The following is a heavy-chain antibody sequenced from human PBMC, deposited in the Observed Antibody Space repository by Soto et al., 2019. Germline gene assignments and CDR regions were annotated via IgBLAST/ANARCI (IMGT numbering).Heavy chain of an antibody. D-gene: IGHD4-17*01. CDR1: EFSFSSFE. CDR2: ISAGGSSI. CDR3: ARDRRTTSPVALDY. J-gene: IGHJ4*02. V-gene: IGHV3-48*03. Sequence: DVQLVESGGALVQPGGSLRLSCAASEFSFSSFEMNWVRQAPGRGLEWVSYISAGGSSIYHADSVKGRFIISRDNAKNSLYLQMNSLRAEDTGVYYCARDRRTTSPVALDYWGQGTLVTVSA.